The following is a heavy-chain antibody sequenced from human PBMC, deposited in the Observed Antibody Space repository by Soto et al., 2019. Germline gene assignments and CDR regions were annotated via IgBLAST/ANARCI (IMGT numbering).Heavy chain of an antibody. CDR1: GYSFTSYW. J-gene: IGHJ6*02. CDR2: IYPGDSDT. V-gene: IGHV5-51*01. CDR3: ARQVSSGWYKAYYYYGMDV. Sequence: GESLKISCKGSGYSFTSYWIGWVRQMPGKGLEWMGIIYPGDSDTRYSPSFQGQVTISADKSISTAYLQWSSLKASDTAMYYCARQVSSGWYKAYYYYGMDVWGQGTTVTVSS. D-gene: IGHD6-19*01.